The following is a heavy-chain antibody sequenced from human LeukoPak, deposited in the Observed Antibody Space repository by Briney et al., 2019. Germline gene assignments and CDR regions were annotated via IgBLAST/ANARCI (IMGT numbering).Heavy chain of an antibody. CDR2: IIPIFGTA. V-gene: IGHV1-69*13. CDR3: ARVGVTMVRGVILYFDY. Sequence: GASVKVSCKASGGTFSSYAISWVRQAPAQGLEWMGGIIPIFGTANYAQKFQGRVTITADETTSTAYMELSSLRSEDRAVYYCARVGVTMVRGVILYFDYWDQGTLVTVSS. D-gene: IGHD3-10*01. J-gene: IGHJ4*02. CDR1: GGTFSSYA.